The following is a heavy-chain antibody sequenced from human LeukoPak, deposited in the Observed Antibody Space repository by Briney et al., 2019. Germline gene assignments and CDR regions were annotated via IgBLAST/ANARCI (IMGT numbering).Heavy chain of an antibody. Sequence: GGSLRLSCAASGFTFSSYSMNWVRQAPGKGLEWVSYISSSSSTIYYADSVKGRFTISRDNAKNSLYLQMNSLRAEDTAVYYCARPDSSGYYSFYFDYWGQGTLVTVSS. V-gene: IGHV3-48*01. CDR1: GFTFSSYS. CDR2: ISSSSSTI. J-gene: IGHJ4*02. D-gene: IGHD3-22*01. CDR3: ARPDSSGYYSFYFDY.